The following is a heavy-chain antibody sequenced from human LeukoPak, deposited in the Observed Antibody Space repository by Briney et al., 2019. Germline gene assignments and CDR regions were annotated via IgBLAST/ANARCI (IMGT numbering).Heavy chain of an antibody. J-gene: IGHJ4*02. V-gene: IGHV4-4*02. CDR1: GGSLSSNNW. CDR3: AREGGPYRPLDY. Sequence: SETLSLTCAVSGGSLSSNNWWSWVRQPPGKGLEWIGEISHSGRTNYNPSLKSRVTMSVDKSKDQLSLALSTVTAADTAVHYCAREGGPYRPLDYSGQGTLVTVSS. CDR2: ISHSGRT.